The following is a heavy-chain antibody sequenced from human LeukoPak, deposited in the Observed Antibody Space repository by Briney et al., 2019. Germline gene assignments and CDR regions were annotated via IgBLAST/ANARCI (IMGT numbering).Heavy chain of an antibody. D-gene: IGHD2-15*01. CDR3: AKSGAQYCTGGSCYFDY. V-gene: IGHV3-30*18. CDR1: GFTFSSYG. CDR2: ISYEGGTK. Sequence: GGSLRLSCAASGFTFSSYGMHWVRQAPGKGLEWVAIISYEGGTKYYADSVKGRFTISRDNSKNTLYLQMNSLSAEDTAIYYCAKSGAQYCTGGSCYFDYWGQGTLVTVSS. J-gene: IGHJ4*02.